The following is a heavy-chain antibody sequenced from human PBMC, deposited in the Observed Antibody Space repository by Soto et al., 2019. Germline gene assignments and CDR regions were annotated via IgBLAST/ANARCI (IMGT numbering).Heavy chain of an antibody. CDR1: GGSISSYY. D-gene: IGHD4-17*01. CDR2: IYYSGST. J-gene: IGHJ5*02. Sequence: PSETLSLTCTVSGGSISSYYWSWIRQPPGKGLEWIGYIYYSGSTNYNPSLKSRVTISVDTSKNQFSLKLSSVTAADTAVYYCARVSRFGYGDYTNWFDPWGQGTLVTVSS. CDR3: ARVSRFGYGDYTNWFDP. V-gene: IGHV4-59*01.